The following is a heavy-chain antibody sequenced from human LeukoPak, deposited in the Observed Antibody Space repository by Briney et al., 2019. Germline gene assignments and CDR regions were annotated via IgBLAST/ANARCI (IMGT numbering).Heavy chain of an antibody. V-gene: IGHV1-2*02. CDR1: GGTFSSYA. CDR3: ARDMTTGVPRLL. J-gene: IGHJ4*02. CDR2: INPNSGGT. Sequence: ASVKVSCKASGGTFSSYAISWVRQAPGQGLEWMGWINPNSGGTNYAQKFQGRVTMTRDTSISTAYMELSRLRSDDTAVYYCARDMTTGVPRLLWGQGTLVTVSS. D-gene: IGHD4-17*01.